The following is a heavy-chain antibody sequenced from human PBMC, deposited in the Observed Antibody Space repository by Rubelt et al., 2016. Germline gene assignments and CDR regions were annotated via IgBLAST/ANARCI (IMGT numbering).Heavy chain of an antibody. V-gene: IGHV1-18*01. CDR3: ARAAELLLSAFDI. CDR1: GYTFNSYG. J-gene: IGHJ3*02. CDR2: ISVYNGNT. Sequence: QVQLAQSGAEVKKPGASVKVSCKASGYTFNSYGISWVRQAPGQGLEWMGWISVYNGNTNYAQKLQGRVTMTTDTSTSTADMELRSLRSDDTAVYYCARAAELLLSAFDIWGQGTMVTVSS. D-gene: IGHD2-15*01.